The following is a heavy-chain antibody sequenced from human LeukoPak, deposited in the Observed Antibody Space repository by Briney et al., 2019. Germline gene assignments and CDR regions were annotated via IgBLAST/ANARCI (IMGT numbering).Heavy chain of an antibody. V-gene: IGHV3-23*01. CDR3: ARKYYYDPNWFDP. CDR2: ISGSGGST. Sequence: GSLRLSCAASGFTLSSYAMSWDRQAPGKGLEWVSAISGSGGSTYYADSVKGRFTISRDNSKNTLYLQMNSLRAEDTAVYYCARKYYYDPNWFDPWGQGTLVTVSS. CDR1: GFTLSSYA. D-gene: IGHD3-22*01. J-gene: IGHJ5*02.